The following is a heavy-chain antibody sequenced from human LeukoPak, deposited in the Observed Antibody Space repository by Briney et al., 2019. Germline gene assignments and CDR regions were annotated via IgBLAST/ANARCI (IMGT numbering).Heavy chain of an antibody. J-gene: IGHJ4*02. CDR2: ISYDRSNK. Sequence: GGSLRLSCAASGFTFSSYAMHWVRQAPGKWLEWVAVISYDRSNKYYADSVNGRFTISRENSKNTLYLQMNSLRAEDTAVYYCARALELLWFGELEYYFDYWGQGTLVTVSS. CDR3: ARALELLWFGELEYYFDY. D-gene: IGHD3-10*01. CDR1: GFTFSSYA. V-gene: IGHV3-30*04.